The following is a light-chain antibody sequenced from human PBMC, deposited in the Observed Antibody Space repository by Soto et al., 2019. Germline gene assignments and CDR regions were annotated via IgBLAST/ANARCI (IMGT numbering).Light chain of an antibody. V-gene: IGLV2-14*03. J-gene: IGLJ3*02. CDR3: SSYTALSPRVV. CDR1: SSDVIYYTW. CDR2: DVT. Sequence: QSALTQPASVSGSTGQSIAISCTGSSSDVIYYTWVSWYQQHPGKAPKLIIYDVTNLPSGVSDRFSGSKSGNTASLTISGLQAEDEADYYCSSYTALSPRVVFGGGTKLTVL.